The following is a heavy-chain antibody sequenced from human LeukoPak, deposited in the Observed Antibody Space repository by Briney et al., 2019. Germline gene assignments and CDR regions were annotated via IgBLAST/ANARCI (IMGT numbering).Heavy chain of an antibody. D-gene: IGHD2-2*01. J-gene: IGHJ3*02. CDR1: GFTFSSYG. CDR2: ISGSGGST. Sequence: GGSLRLSCAASGFTFSSYGMSWVRQAPGKGLEWVSAISGSGGSTYYADSVKGRFTISRDNSKNTLYLQMNSLRAEDTAVYYCAKPFDDYCSSTSCYFGAFDIWGQGTMVTVSS. V-gene: IGHV3-23*01. CDR3: AKPFDDYCSSTSCYFGAFDI.